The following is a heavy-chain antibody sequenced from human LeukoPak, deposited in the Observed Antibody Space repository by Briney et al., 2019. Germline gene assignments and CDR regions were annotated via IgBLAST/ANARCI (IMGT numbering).Heavy chain of an antibody. CDR3: ARDVQPRGYSYGSPLDY. Sequence: ASVKVSCKASGYTFTSYGISWVRQAPGQGLEWMGWISAYNGNTNYAQKLQGRVTMTTDTSTSTAYMELRSLRSDDTAVYYCARDVQPRGYSYGSPLDYWGQGTTVTVSS. D-gene: IGHD5-18*01. CDR1: GYTFTSYG. V-gene: IGHV1-18*01. CDR2: ISAYNGNT. J-gene: IGHJ4*03.